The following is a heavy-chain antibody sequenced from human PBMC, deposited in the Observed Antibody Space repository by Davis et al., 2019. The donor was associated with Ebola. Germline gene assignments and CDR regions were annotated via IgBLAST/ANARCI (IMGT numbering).Heavy chain of an antibody. D-gene: IGHD6-6*01. J-gene: IGHJ6*02. CDR3: ARSSIAARPGYYYGMDV. Sequence: GGSLRLSCAASGFTFSSYAMHWVRQAPGEGLEWVAVISYDGSNKYYADSVKGRFTISRDNSKNTLYLQMNSLRAEDTAVYYCARSSIAARPGYYYGMDVWGQGTTVTVSS. CDR1: GFTFSSYA. CDR2: ISYDGSNK. V-gene: IGHV3-30-3*01.